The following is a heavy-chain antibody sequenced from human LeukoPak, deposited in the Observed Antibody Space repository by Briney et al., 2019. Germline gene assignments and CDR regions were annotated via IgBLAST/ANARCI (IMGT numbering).Heavy chain of an antibody. CDR1: GFTFSSYW. Sequence: GGSLRLSCAASGFTFSSYWMNWVRQAPGKGLEWVANIKQDGSEKYYVDSVKGRFTISRDNAKNSLYLQMNSLRAEDTAVYYCARGLSNSAKGYWYFDLWGRGTLVTVSS. D-gene: IGHD4-23*01. V-gene: IGHV3-7*01. J-gene: IGHJ2*01. CDR2: IKQDGSEK. CDR3: ARGLSNSAKGYWYFDL.